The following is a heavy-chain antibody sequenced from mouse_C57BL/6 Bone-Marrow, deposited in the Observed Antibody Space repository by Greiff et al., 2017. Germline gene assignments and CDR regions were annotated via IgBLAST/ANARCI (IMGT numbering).Heavy chain of an antibody. CDR2: ISYSGST. Sequence: EVQVVEPGPGLAKPSQTLSLTCSVTGYSITSYYWNWIRKFPGNKLEYMGYISYSGSTYYNPPLKSRISITRDTSKNQYYLQLNSVTTEDTATYCCARSYDGYSLGWWGQGTTLTVSS. V-gene: IGHV3-8*01. D-gene: IGHD2-3*01. J-gene: IGHJ2*01. CDR1: GYSITSYY. CDR3: ARSYDGYSLGW.